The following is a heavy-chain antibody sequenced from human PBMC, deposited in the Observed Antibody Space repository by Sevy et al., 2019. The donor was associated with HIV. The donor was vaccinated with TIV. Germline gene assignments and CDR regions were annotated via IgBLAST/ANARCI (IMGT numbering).Heavy chain of an antibody. CDR1: GFTFSSYA. CDR3: AKVQYWSSTSCDGFDY. CDR2: ISGSGGST. D-gene: IGHD2-2*01. Sequence: GGSLRLSCAASGFTFSSYAMSWVRQAPGKGLEWVSAISGSGGSTYYADSVKGRFTISRDNSKNTLYLQMNSLRAEDTAVYYCAKVQYWSSTSCDGFDYWGQGTLVTVSS. V-gene: IGHV3-23*01. J-gene: IGHJ4*02.